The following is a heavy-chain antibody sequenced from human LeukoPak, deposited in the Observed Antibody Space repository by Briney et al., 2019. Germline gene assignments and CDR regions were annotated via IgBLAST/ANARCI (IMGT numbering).Heavy chain of an antibody. J-gene: IGHJ5*01. CDR2: ISGSGSVI. D-gene: IGHD3/OR15-3a*01. V-gene: IGHV3-48*03. CDR3: ARGDQLDLRIANCFDS. Sequence: PGGALRLSCATSGFNFNHDELNWVRQAPGKGLEWVSYISGSGSVIKYADSVRGRFTISRDATNNSLFLQMNSLRAEDTAVYYRARGDQLDLRIANCFDSWGQGTLVTVSS. CDR1: GFNFNHDE.